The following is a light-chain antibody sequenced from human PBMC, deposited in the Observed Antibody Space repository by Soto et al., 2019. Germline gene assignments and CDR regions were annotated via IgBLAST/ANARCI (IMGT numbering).Light chain of an antibody. CDR2: DAS. CDR3: QQYNNWPPFMYT. J-gene: IGKJ2*01. Sequence: IVMTKTTPPLSVSSGETATLSFGTSQNIYSNLAWYQQKPGQAPRLLIYDASTRATGIPARFSGSGSGTEFTLTISSLQSEDFAVYYCQQYNNWPPFMYTLGQGTKVDIK. CDR1: QNIYSN. V-gene: IGKV3-15*01.